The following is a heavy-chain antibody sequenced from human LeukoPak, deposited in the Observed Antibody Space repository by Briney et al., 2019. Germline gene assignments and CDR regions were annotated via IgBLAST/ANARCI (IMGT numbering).Heavy chain of an antibody. CDR2: INPSYGST. D-gene: IGHD4-17*01. CDR3: VRGWWGTDYGWTNWFDP. Sequence: ASVKVSCKASGYTFTSYYMNWVRQAPGQEREGMGKINPSYGSTDFAQNFQGRVTMTRDTSTSTVYMELSSLRSEDTAVYYCVRGWWGTDYGWTNWFDPWGQGTLVTVSS. CDR1: GYTFTSYY. V-gene: IGHV1-46*01. J-gene: IGHJ5*02.